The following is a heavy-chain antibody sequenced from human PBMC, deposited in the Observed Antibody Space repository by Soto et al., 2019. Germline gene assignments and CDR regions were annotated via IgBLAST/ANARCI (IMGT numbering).Heavy chain of an antibody. CDR3: ARHEAVYYYYMDV. Sequence: PSETLSLTCTVSGGSISSYYWSWIRQPPGKGLEWIGYIYYSGSTNYNPSLKSRVTISVDTSKNQFSLKLSPVTAADTAVYYCARHEAVYYYYMDVWGKGTTVTVSS. V-gene: IGHV4-59*08. J-gene: IGHJ6*03. CDR2: IYYSGST. CDR1: GGSISSYY.